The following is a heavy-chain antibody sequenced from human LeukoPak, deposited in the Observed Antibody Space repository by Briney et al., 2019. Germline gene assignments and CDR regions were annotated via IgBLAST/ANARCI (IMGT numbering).Heavy chain of an antibody. CDR1: GGSFSGYY. D-gene: IGHD2-2*01. CDR2: INHSGST. J-gene: IGHJ1*01. Sequence: SETLSLTCAVYGGSFSGYYWSWLRQPPGKGLEWIGEINHSGSTNYNPSLKSRVTISVDTSKNQFSLKLSSVTAADTAVYYCARAQRAVPAARAFQHWGQGTLVTVSS. CDR3: ARAQRAVPAARAFQH. V-gene: IGHV4-34*01.